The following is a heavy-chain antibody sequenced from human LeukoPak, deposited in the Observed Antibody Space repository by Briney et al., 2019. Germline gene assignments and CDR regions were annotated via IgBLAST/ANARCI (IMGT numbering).Heavy chain of an antibody. CDR3: AKDPEDDYLL. D-gene: IGHD4/OR15-4a*01. V-gene: IGHV3-30*02. CDR2: IRKDGTSK. Sequence: GGSLRLSCAASGFKFGRYGMHWVRQSAGKGLEWVAFIRKDGTSKYYADSVKGRFTISRDNPENTLYLQMNSLRPEDTALYYCAKDPEDDYLLWGRGTLVTVSS. CDR1: GFKFGRYG. J-gene: IGHJ2*01.